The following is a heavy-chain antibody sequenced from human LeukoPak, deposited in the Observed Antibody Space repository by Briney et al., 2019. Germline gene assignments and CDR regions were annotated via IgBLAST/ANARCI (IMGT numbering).Heavy chain of an antibody. CDR1: GGSISSFY. J-gene: IGHJ6*02. Sequence: KPSETLSLTCTVSGGSISSFYWTWIRQPPGKGLEWIGYIHDSGTTNSNPSLKSRVTISLDTSRNQFSLKLTSVTAADTAVYYCARLYAYTYGHGGMDVWGQGTTVTVSS. CDR2: IHDSGTT. CDR3: ARLYAYTYGHGGMDV. D-gene: IGHD5-18*01. V-gene: IGHV4-59*08.